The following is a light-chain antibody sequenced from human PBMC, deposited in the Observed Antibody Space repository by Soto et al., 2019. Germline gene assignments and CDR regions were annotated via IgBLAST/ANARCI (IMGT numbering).Light chain of an antibody. Sequence: QPVLTQSPSASASLGPSGKLTCTLSSGHSSYAIAWHQQQPEKGPRYLMKLNSDGSHSKGDGIPDRCSGSSSGAERYLTISSLQSEDEADYYCQTWVTGIYVFGTGTKLTVL. V-gene: IGLV4-69*01. CDR2: LNSDGSH. J-gene: IGLJ1*01. CDR1: SGHSSYA. CDR3: QTWVTGIYV.